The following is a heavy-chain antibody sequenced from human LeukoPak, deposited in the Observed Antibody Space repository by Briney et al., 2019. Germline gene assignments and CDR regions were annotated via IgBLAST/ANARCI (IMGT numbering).Heavy chain of an antibody. CDR3: ARPHFESSGEVDY. Sequence: QSGGSLRLSCAASGFTFNRFWMGWVRQAPGMGLEWVANIKQDGSEKYFVDSVKGRFTISRDNAKNSLYLQMNSLRAEDTAVYYCARPHFESSGEVDYWGQGTLVTVS. CDR1: GFTFNRFW. D-gene: IGHD3-22*01. V-gene: IGHV3-7*01. CDR2: IKQDGSEK. J-gene: IGHJ4*02.